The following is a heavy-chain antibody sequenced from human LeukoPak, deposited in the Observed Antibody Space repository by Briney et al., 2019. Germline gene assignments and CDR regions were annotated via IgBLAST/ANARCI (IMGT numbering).Heavy chain of an antibody. Sequence: PSQTLSLTCTVSAGSISLSTFHWGWIRHSPGKGLEWIASICYSGSPFYNPSLKSRVTISVDTAKNQFSLKVTSVTAADTGVYYCARLRFYYERTIGYYHGFTLWCQGTMVTVSS. V-gene: IGHV4-39*01. D-gene: IGHD3-3*01. CDR1: AGSISLSTFH. CDR3: ARLRFYYERTIGYYHGFTL. J-gene: IGHJ3*01. CDR2: ICYSGSP.